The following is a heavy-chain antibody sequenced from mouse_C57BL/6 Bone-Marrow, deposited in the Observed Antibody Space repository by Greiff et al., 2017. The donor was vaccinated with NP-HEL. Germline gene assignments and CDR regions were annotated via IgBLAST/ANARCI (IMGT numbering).Heavy chain of an antibody. CDR3: ARSYYYGSSSLDY. J-gene: IGHJ2*01. V-gene: IGHV8-12*01. D-gene: IGHD1-1*01. Sequence: QVTLKVSGPGILQSSQTLSLTCSFSGFSLSTSGMGVSWLRQPSGKGLEWLAHIYWDDDKRYHPSLKSRLTISKDTSRNQVVLKITSVDTSDTATYYCARSYYYGSSSLDYWGQGTTLTVSS. CDR1: GFSLSTSGMG. CDR2: IYWDDDK.